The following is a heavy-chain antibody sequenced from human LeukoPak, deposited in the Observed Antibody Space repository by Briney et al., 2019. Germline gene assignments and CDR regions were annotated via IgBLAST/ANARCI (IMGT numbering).Heavy chain of an antibody. V-gene: IGHV3-30*02. CDR1: GFSFRHYG. CDR3: AREQWLGVGAFDI. D-gene: IGHD6-19*01. J-gene: IGHJ3*02. Sequence: GGSLRLSCAASGFSFRHYGMYWVRQAPGKGLEWVSFIRDDGDVQYYADSVKGRFTISRDNAKNSLYLQMNSLRAEDTAVYYCAREQWLGVGAFDIWGQGTTVTVSS. CDR2: IRDDGDVQ.